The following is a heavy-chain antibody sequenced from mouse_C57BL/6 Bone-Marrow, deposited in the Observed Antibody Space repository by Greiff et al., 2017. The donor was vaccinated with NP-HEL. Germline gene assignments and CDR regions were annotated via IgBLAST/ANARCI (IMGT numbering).Heavy chain of an antibody. D-gene: IGHD1-1*01. Sequence: QVQLQQSGAELVMPGASVKLSCKASGYTFTSYWMHWVKQRPGQGLEWIGEIDPSDSYTNYNQKFKGKSTLTVDKSSSTAYMQLSSLTSEDSAVYYCARGDYYGTPDYWGQGTTLTVSS. CDR3: ARGDYYGTPDY. J-gene: IGHJ2*01. V-gene: IGHV1-69*01. CDR2: IDPSDSYT. CDR1: GYTFTSYW.